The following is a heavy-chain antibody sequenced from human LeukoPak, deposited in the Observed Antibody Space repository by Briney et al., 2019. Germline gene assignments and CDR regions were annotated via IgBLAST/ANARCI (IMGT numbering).Heavy chain of an antibody. J-gene: IGHJ3*02. CDR2: ISHSGST. V-gene: IGHV4-34*01. CDR1: GGSFSDNY. CDR3: IRDRDGVFDI. D-gene: IGHD4-17*01. Sequence: SETLSLTCAVFGGSFSDNYWSWIRQPPGKGLEWVGQISHSGSTNYNPSLKSRVTISLDTSRNQFFLKLGSVTAADTAVYFCIRDRDGVFDIRGQGRKVTVSS.